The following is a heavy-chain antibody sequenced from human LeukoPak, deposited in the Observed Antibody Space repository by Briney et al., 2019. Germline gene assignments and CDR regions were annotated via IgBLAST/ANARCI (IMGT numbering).Heavy chain of an antibody. J-gene: IGHJ5*02. D-gene: IGHD4-17*01. CDR3: ARDLGEYDYGDYGWFDP. CDR2: IFYSGST. V-gene: IGHV4-59*11. CDR1: GGSISGHY. Sequence: SETLSLTCTVSGGSISGHYWSWIRRSPGKGLEWIGYIFYSGSTNYNPSLKSRMTISVDTSKNQFSLTLRSVTPADTAVYYCARDLGEYDYGDYGWFDPWGQGIRVTVSS.